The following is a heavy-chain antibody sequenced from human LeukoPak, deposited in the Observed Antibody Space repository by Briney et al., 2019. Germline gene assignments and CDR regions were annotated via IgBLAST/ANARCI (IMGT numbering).Heavy chain of an antibody. D-gene: IGHD4/OR15-4a*01. CDR3: AKDSSDDYPDY. CDR2: IWYDGSNK. CDR1: GFTFSSYG. Sequence: GGSLRLSCAASGFTFSSYGMHWVRQAPGKGLEWVAVIWYDGSNKYYADSVKGRFTISRDNSKNTLYLQMQNVRTEDTSIYYCAKDSSDDYPDYWGQGTLVTVSS. V-gene: IGHV3-30*02. J-gene: IGHJ4*02.